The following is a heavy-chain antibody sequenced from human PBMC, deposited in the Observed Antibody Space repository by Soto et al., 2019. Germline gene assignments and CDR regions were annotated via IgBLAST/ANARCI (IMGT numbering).Heavy chain of an antibody. Sequence: QVQLQESGPGLVKPSQTLSLTWTVSGGCISSGGYYWSWIRQHPGKGLEWIGYIYYSGSTYYNPSLKSRVTISVDTSKNQFSLKLSSVTAADTAVYYCARGFDWLLSRDAFDIWGQGTMVTVSS. CDR3: ARGFDWLLSRDAFDI. D-gene: IGHD3-9*01. V-gene: IGHV4-31*02. CDR2: IYYSGST. J-gene: IGHJ3*02. CDR1: GGCISSGGYY.